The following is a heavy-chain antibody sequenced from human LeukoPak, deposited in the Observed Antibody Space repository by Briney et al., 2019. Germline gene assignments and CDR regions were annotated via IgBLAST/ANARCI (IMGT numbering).Heavy chain of an antibody. CDR3: ARGGARDIWYFAY. Sequence: PGGSLRLSCEVSGFTFSAYGIHCVRQSPGKGLEWMASVRYDGRDKFYADSVKGRFIVSKDNSRTTLQLHMNSLRSEDTAVYFCARGGARDIWYFAYWGQGIRVTVSS. CDR2: VRYDGRDK. J-gene: IGHJ4*02. D-gene: IGHD2-21*01. V-gene: IGHV3-30*02. CDR1: GFTFSAYG.